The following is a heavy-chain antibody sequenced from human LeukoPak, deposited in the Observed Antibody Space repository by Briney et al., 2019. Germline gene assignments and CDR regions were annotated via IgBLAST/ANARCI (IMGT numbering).Heavy chain of an antibody. Sequence: SETLSLTCTVSGGSISSGGYYWSWIRQPPGKGLEWIGYIYHSGSTYYNPSLKSRVTISVDRSKNQFSLKLSSVTAADTAVYYCARDPPEAAIEYFQHWGQGTLVTVSS. CDR3: ARDPPEAAIEYFQH. V-gene: IGHV4-30-2*01. J-gene: IGHJ1*01. CDR1: GGSISSGGYY. CDR2: IYHSGST. D-gene: IGHD6-13*01.